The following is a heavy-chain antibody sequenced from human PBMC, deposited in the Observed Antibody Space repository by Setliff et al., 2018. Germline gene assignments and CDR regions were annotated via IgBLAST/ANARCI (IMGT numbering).Heavy chain of an antibody. V-gene: IGHV4-34*11. D-gene: IGHD2-21*01. CDR2: IHYSGST. J-gene: IGHJ4*02. Sequence: ASETLSLTCAVYGESFSGYFWTWIRQPPEKGLEWIAYIHYSGSTNQNPSLKSRVTISLDTPKNQFSLKLSYMTAADTAVYYCARFLDPRDGYQNSPGFDFWGQGALVTVSS. CDR3: ARFLDPRDGYQNSPGFDF. CDR1: GESFSGYF.